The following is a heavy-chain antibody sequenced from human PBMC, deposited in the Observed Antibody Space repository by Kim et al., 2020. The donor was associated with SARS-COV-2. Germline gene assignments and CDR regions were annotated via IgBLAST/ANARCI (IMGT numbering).Heavy chain of an antibody. Sequence: GGSLRLSCAASGFTFSSYWMRWVRQAPGKGLEWVATIKQAGSEKYYVDSVKGRFTISRDNAKNSLYLQMNSLSAEDTAVYYCARVQRWLVRENAFDIWGQGTMVTVPS. D-gene: IGHD6-19*01. J-gene: IGHJ3*02. CDR2: IKQAGSEK. V-gene: IGHV3-7*01. CDR1: GFTFSSYW. CDR3: ARVQRWLVRENAFDI.